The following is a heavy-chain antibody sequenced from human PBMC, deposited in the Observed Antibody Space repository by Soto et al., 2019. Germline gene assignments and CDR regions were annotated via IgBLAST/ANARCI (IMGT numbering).Heavy chain of an antibody. V-gene: IGHV1-46*01. CDR1: GHIFTAYS. Sequence: ASVKVSCKTAGHIFTAYSMHWVRQAPGQGLEWMGVVNPSGGSAHYAQTFEGRVTLTRDTSTSTFYMERSSLRSEDTAVYYCAREENCRGGTCYSEYFHHWGQGTLVTVSS. CDR3: AREENCRGGTCYSEYFHH. D-gene: IGHD2-15*01. J-gene: IGHJ1*01. CDR2: VNPSGGSA.